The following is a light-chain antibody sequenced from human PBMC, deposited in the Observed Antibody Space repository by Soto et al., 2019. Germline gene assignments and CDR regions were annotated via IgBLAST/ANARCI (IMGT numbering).Light chain of an antibody. V-gene: IGKV3-15*01. Sequence: EIVMTQSPATLSVSPGERATLSCRASQSISSNLAWYQQKLGQAPRLLIYRASTRATGIPARFSGSGSGTEFTLTISSLQSEDFALYYCHQYENWHQTLGQGTKVDIK. CDR3: HQYENWHQT. J-gene: IGKJ1*01. CDR1: QSISSN. CDR2: RAS.